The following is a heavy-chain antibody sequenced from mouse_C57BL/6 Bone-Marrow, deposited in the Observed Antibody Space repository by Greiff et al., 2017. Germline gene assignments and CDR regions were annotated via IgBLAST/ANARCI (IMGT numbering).Heavy chain of an antibody. CDR2: IYPGDGDT. CDR3: ARSPLSWFAY. Sequence: VQLQQSGPELVKPGASVKISCKASGYAFSSSWMNWVKQRPGKGLEWIGRIYPGDGDTNYNGKFKGKATLTADKSSSTAYMQLSSLTSEDSAVYFCARSPLSWFAYWGQGTLVTVSA. CDR1: GYAFSSSW. J-gene: IGHJ3*01. V-gene: IGHV1-82*01.